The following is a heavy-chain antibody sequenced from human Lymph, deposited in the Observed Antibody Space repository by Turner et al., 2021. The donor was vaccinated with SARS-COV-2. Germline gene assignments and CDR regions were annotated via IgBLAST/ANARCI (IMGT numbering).Heavy chain of an antibody. J-gene: IGHJ4*02. Sequence: EVQLVVSGGGLVKPGGSLRLSCAASRFTFSTYSMNWVRQAPGKGLEWISSISSSSSYIYYADSVKGRFTISRDDAKNSLYLQMNSLRAEDTAVYYCARDSPTTADYFDYWGQGTLVTVSS. D-gene: IGHD4-17*01. CDR3: ARDSPTTADYFDY. CDR2: ISSSSSYI. CDR1: RFTFSTYS. V-gene: IGHV3-21*01.